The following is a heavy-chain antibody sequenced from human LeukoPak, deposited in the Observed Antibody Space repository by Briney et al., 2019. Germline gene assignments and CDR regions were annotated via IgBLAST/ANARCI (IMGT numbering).Heavy chain of an antibody. CDR2: IYYSGST. J-gene: IGHJ6*03. CDR3: ARLPNYYYYYYMDV. V-gene: IGHV4-39*01. CDR1: GGSISSSSYY. Sequence: SETLSLTCTVSGGSISSSSYYWGWIRQPPGKGLEWIGSIYYSGSTYYNPSLKSRVTISVDTSKNQFSLKLSSVTAADMAVYYCARLPNYYYYYYMDVWGTGTTVTVSS.